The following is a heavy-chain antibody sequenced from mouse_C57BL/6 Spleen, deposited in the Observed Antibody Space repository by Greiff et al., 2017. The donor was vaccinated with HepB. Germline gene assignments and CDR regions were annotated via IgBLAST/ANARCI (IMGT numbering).Heavy chain of an antibody. CDR2: IDPSDSET. CDR1: GYTFTSYW. Sequence: QVQLQQSGAELVRPGSSVKLSCKASGYTFTSYWMHWVKQRPIQGLEWIGNIDPSDSETHYNQKFKDKATLTVDKSSSTAYMQLSSLTSEDSAVYYCARSTYYSNLDYWGQGTTLTVSS. V-gene: IGHV1-52*01. CDR3: ARSTYYSNLDY. J-gene: IGHJ2*01. D-gene: IGHD2-5*01.